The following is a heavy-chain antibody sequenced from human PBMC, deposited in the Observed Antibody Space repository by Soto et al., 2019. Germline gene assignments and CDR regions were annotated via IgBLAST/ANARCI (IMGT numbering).Heavy chain of an antibody. CDR1: GFYFVDYY. CDR3: VRPYYSSSWFPFDR. V-gene: IGHV3-11*01. CDR2: IDSGDGTT. D-gene: IGHD6-13*01. J-gene: IGHJ4*02. Sequence: WGSLRLSCTGSGFYFVDYYISCVRHSPGKWLEWVSYIDSGDGTTYYTDSVKGRFTISRDNAKKTVYLQMSSLRVEDTALYYCVRPYYSSSWFPFDRWGQGTLVTVSS.